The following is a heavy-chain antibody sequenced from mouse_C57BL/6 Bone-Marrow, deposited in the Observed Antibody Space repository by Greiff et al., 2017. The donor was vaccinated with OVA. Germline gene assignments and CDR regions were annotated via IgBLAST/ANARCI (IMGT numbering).Heavy chain of an antibody. Sequence: QVHVKQSGAELVRPGTSVKMSCKASGYTFTNYWIGWAKQRPGHGLEWIGDIYPGGGYTNYNEKFKGKATLTADKSSSTAYMQFSSLTSEDSAIYYGARSSLNYYGNYEEDYFDYWGQGTTLTVSS. D-gene: IGHD2-1*01. CDR2: IYPGGGYT. V-gene: IGHV1-63*01. CDR1: GYTFTNYW. J-gene: IGHJ2*01. CDR3: ARSSLNYYGNYEEDYFDY.